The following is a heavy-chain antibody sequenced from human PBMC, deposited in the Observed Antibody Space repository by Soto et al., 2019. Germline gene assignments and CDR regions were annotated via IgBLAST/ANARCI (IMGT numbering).Heavy chain of an antibody. J-gene: IGHJ6*03. D-gene: IGHD6-19*01. CDR2: IYYSGST. CDR3: ARHAGSDWKYYYYYYMDV. Sequence: KPSETLSLTCTVSVGSISSSSYYWGCIRQPPGKGLEWSGSIYYSGSTYYNPSLKSRVTISVDTSKNQFSLKLSSVTAADTAVYYCARHAGSDWKYYYYYYMDVWGKGTTVP. CDR1: VGSISSSSYY. V-gene: IGHV4-39*01.